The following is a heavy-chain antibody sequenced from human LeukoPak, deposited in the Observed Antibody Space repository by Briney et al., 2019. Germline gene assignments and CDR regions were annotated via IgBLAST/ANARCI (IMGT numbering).Heavy chain of an antibody. V-gene: IGHV3-30*02. J-gene: IGHJ4*02. CDR2: IRYDGTTK. D-gene: IGHD4-17*01. CDR1: GFTFSSYG. Sequence: GGSLRLSCAASGFTFSSYGMHWVRQAPGKGLEWVAFIRYDGTTKYYADSVKGRFTISRDNSKNTLYLQMNSLRAEDTAVYYCARDLTVTTGDYWGQGTLVTVSS. CDR3: ARDLTVTTGDY.